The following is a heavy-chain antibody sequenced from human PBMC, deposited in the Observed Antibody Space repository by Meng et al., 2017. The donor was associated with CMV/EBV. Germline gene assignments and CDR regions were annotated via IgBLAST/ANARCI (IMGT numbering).Heavy chain of an antibody. D-gene: IGHD3-3*01. CDR1: GYTFTSYD. CDR2: MNPNSGNT. J-gene: IGHJ4*02. CDR3: ARGRTRGSRITIFGVVKTAPPSFDY. V-gene: IGHV1-8*01. Sequence: ASVKVSCKASGYTFTSYDINWVRQATGQGLEWMGWMNPNSGNTGYAQKFRGKVTMTRNTSISTAYMELSSLRSEDTAVYYCARGRTRGSRITIFGVVKTAPPSFDYWGQGTLVTVSS.